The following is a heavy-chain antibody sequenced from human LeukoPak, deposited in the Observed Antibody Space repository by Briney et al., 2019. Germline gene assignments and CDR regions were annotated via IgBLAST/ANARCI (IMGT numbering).Heavy chain of an antibody. D-gene: IGHD1-26*01. CDR2: INPKSGGT. Sequence: APVKVSCKASGYSFAEYYIHWVRQAPGQGLEWMGRINPKSGGTDYVQNFQGRVTMTRDTSITTAYMELSSLRSDDTAVYYCAREVGATDNSFDYWGQGTLVTVSS. J-gene: IGHJ4*02. CDR1: GYSFAEYY. CDR3: AREVGATDNSFDY. V-gene: IGHV1-2*06.